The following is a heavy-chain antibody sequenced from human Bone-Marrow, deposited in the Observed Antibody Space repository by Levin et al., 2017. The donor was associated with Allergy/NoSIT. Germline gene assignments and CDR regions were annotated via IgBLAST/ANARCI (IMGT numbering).Heavy chain of an antibody. CDR1: GFTFDDYA. D-gene: IGHD6-6*01. J-gene: IGHJ6*02. CDR2: ISWNSDSI. Sequence: GGSLRLSCAASGFTFDDYAMHWVRQAPGKGLEWVSGISWNSDSIAYADSVKGRFTISRDSAKNSLDLQMNSLRAEDTALYYCAKARGSSPSFPRTMDVWGQGTTVTVSS. CDR3: AKARGSSPSFPRTMDV. V-gene: IGHV3-9*01.